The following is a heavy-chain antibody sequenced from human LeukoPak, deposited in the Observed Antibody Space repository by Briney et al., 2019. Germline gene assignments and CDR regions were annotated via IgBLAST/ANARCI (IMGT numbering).Heavy chain of an antibody. V-gene: IGHV3-11*01. CDR3: ARDYSGYDRSSPDV. D-gene: IGHD5-12*01. Sequence: PGGSLRLSCAASGFTFSDYYMSWIRQAPGKGLEWVSYISSSGRTISYADSVKGRFTISRDNAKNSLYLQMNSLRAEDTAVYYCARDYSGYDRSSPDVWGQGTTVAVSS. CDR1: GFTFSDYY. J-gene: IGHJ6*02. CDR2: ISSSGRTI.